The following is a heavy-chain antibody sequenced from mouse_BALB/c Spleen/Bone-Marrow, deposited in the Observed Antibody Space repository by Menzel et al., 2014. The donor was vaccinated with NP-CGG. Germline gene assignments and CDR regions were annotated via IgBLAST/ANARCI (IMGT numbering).Heavy chain of an antibody. Sequence: VVKTGASVKISCKASGYSFTGYYMHWIKQSHGKSLEWIGYISCYNGASGYNQKFKGKATFTVDTSSTIAYMQFNSLTSEDSAVYYCARRRDGTNYFDYWGQGTTLPVSS. CDR3: ARRRDGTNYFDY. D-gene: IGHD2-1*01. J-gene: IGHJ2*01. CDR1: GYSFTGYY. CDR2: ISCYNGAS. V-gene: IGHV1S34*01.